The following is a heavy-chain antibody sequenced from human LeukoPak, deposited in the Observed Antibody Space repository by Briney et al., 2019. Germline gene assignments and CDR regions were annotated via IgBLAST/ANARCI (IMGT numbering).Heavy chain of an antibody. J-gene: IGHJ4*02. CDR1: GGTFSNNA. CDR3: ARGLRYFDWLIDY. CDR2: IGTHNGNT. V-gene: IGHV1-18*01. Sequence: ASVKVSCKASGGTFSNNAISWVRQAPGQGLEWMGWIGTHNGNTNYAQKFQGRVIMTTDTSTSTAYMELMSLRSDDTAVYYCARGLRYFDWLIDYWGQGTLVTVSS. D-gene: IGHD3-9*01.